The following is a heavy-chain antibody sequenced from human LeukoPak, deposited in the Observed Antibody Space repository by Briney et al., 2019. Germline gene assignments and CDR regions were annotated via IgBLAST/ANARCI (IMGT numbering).Heavy chain of an antibody. D-gene: IGHD5-12*01. CDR1: GFTFSSYA. CDR3: ARESGYAVGDF. Sequence: GGSLRLSCAASGFTFSSYAMSWVRQAPGKGLEWASVIYSDFRTYYADYVKGRFIISKDTSKNTLYLQMNNLRADDTAVYYCARESGYAVGDFWGQGTLVTVSS. CDR2: IYSDFRT. V-gene: IGHV3-23*03. J-gene: IGHJ4*02.